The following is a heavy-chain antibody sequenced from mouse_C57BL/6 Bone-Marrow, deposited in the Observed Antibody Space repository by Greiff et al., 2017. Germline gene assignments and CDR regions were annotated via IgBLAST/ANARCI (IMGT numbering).Heavy chain of an antibody. CDR1: GYTFTSYW. J-gene: IGHJ4*01. Sequence: QVQLQQSGTELVKPGASVKLSCKASGYTFTSYWMHWVKQRPGKGLEWIGNINPSNGGTNYNEKFKSKATLTVDKAYSTAYMQLSSLTSEDSAVYDCARYYSQYAMDYWGQGTSVTVSS. CDR2: INPSNGGT. D-gene: IGHD2-12*01. V-gene: IGHV1-53*01. CDR3: ARYYSQYAMDY.